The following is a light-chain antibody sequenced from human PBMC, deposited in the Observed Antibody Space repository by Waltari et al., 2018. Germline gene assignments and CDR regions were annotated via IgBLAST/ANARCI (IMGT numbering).Light chain of an antibody. CDR1: TSDIGYYDY. J-gene: IGLJ2*01. CDR3: GSYTRSKTLV. Sequence: QPALTQPASVSGSPGQSMTIPCTGTTSDIGYYDYVSCYQNNPGGAPNLLITGVIKRSSGASNRFSGSKSGNTASLTISDLQAADEADYYCGSYTRSKTLVFGGGTKLTVL. V-gene: IGLV2-14*03. CDR2: GVI.